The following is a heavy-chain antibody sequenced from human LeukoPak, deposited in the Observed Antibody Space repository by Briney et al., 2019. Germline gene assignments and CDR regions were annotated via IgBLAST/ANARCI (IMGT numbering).Heavy chain of an antibody. V-gene: IGHV3-30-3*01. J-gene: IGHJ3*02. CDR3: ARVPVKGAFDI. CDR2: ISYVGSNK. CDR1: GFTFSSYA. D-gene: IGHD4-17*01. Sequence: QPGRSLRLSCAASGFTFSSYAMHWVRQAPGKGLEWVAVISYVGSNKYYADSVKGRFTISRDNSKNTLYLQMNSLRAEDTAVYYCARVPVKGAFDIWGQGTMVTVSS.